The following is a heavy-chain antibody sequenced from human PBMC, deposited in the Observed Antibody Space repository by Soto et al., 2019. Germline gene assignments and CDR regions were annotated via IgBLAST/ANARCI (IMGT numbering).Heavy chain of an antibody. Sequence: ASVKVSCKASGYTFTSYAMHWVRQAPGQRLEWMGWINAGNGNTKYSQKFQGRVTITRDTSASTAYMELSSLSSEDTAVYYCAREGRNYYYYGMDVWGQGTTVTV. CDR3: AREGRNYYYYGMDV. CDR1: GYTFTSYA. CDR2: INAGNGNT. V-gene: IGHV1-3*01. J-gene: IGHJ6*02.